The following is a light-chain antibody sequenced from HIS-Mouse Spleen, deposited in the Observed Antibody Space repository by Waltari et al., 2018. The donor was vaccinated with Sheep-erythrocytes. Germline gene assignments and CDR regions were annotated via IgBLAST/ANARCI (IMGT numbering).Light chain of an antibody. CDR3: QAWDSSTAV. CDR2: QDS. Sequence: SYELTQPPSVSVSPGQTASITCSGDKLGDKYACWYPQKPGQSPVLVIYQDSKRPSGMPERFSGSNTGNTATLTISGTQAMDEADYYCQAWDSSTAVFGGGTKLTVL. J-gene: IGLJ2*01. CDR1: KLGDKY. V-gene: IGLV3-1*01.